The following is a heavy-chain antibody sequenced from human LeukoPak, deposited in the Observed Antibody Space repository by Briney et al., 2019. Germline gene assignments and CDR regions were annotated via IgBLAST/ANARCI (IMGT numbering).Heavy chain of an antibody. Sequence: SETLSLTCTVSGGSISSYYWRLIRQPPGKGLEWIGYIYYSGSTNYNPSLKSRVTISVDTSKNQFSLKLSSVTAADTAVYYCARGGVQGVVIIGNFDYWGQGTLVTVSS. CDR2: IYYSGST. V-gene: IGHV4-59*01. CDR1: GGSISSYY. CDR3: ARGGVQGVVIIGNFDY. J-gene: IGHJ4*02. D-gene: IGHD3-3*01.